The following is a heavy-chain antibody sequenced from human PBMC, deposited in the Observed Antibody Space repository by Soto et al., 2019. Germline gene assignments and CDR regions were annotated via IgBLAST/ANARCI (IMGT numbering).Heavy chain of an antibody. D-gene: IGHD2-21*02. CDR3: ARGEHIVVVTAFDY. V-gene: IGHV4-38-2*01. J-gene: IGHJ4*02. Sequence: SETLSLTCEVSGYSISSGYYWGWIRQPPGKGLEWIGSIYHSGSTYYNPSLKSRVTISVDTSKNQFSVRLSSVTTADTAVYYCARGEHIVVVTAFDYWGQGTLVTVSS. CDR2: IYHSGST. CDR1: GYSISSGYY.